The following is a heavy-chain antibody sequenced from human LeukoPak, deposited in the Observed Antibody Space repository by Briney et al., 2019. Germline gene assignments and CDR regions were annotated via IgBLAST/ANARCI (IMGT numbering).Heavy chain of an antibody. CDR1: GFTFSDYY. Sequence: GGSLRLSCAASGFTFSDYYMSWIRQAPGKGLEWVSYISSSGSTIYYADSVKGRFAISRDSAKNSLYLQMNSLRAEDTAVYYCARETSGGYNHDAFDIWGQGTMVTVSS. J-gene: IGHJ3*02. V-gene: IGHV3-11*01. CDR2: ISSSGSTI. CDR3: ARETSGGYNHDAFDI. D-gene: IGHD5-24*01.